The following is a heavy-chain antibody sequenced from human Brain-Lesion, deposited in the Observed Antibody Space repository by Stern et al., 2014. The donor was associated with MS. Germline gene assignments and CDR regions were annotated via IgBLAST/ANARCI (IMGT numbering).Heavy chain of an antibody. Sequence: QVQLQESGPGLVKPSQTLSLSCTVSGGSISSGGYYWSWIRQPAGKGLEWIGRIFKSGSTSYNPSLKSRVTISIDTSKNQFPLRLNSMTAADTAVYYCARGRVVPGFQYYATDVWGQGTTVIVSS. D-gene: IGHD2-2*01. CDR2: IFKSGST. CDR3: ARGRVVPGFQYYATDV. V-gene: IGHV4-61*02. J-gene: IGHJ6*02. CDR1: GGSISSGGYY.